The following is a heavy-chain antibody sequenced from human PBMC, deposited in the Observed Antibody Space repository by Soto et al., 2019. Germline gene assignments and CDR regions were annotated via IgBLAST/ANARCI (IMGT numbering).Heavy chain of an antibody. CDR3: AKGLDRASLDF. CDR2: LTADSDDT. Sequence: EVQLLGSGGTLVQPGGSLRLSCVASGFTFSTQTMNWVRQAPGKGLEWVSRLTADSDDTSYADSIKGRFTISRDNSKNTLYLQMNSLRAEDTAIYYCAKGLDRASLDFWGQGALVTVSS. V-gene: IGHV3-23*01. D-gene: IGHD1-1*01. CDR1: GFTFSTQT. J-gene: IGHJ4*02.